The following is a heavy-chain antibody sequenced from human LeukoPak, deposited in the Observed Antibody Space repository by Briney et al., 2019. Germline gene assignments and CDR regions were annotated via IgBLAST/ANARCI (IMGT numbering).Heavy chain of an antibody. CDR1: GFTFSSYW. D-gene: IGHD3-3*01. V-gene: IGHV3-7*01. CDR2: IKQDGSEK. Sequence: GGSLRLSCAASGFTFSSYWMSWVRQAPGKGLEWVANIKQDGSEKYCVDSVKGRFTISRDNAKNALYLQMNSLRAEDTAVYYCARDKGSDFWSGTNWFDLWGQGTLVTVSS. J-gene: IGHJ5*02. CDR3: ARDKGSDFWSGTNWFDL.